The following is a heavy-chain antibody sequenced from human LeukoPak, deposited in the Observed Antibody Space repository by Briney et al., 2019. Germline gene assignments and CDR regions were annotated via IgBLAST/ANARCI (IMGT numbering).Heavy chain of an antibody. CDR1: GFTVSSNY. J-gene: IGHJ4*02. CDR3: ARDYEPALDY. V-gene: IGHV3-48*04. Sequence: GGSLRLSCAASGFTVSSNYMSWVRQAPGKGLEWVSYISSSSSTIYYADSVKGRFTISRDNAKNSLYLQMNSLRAEDTAVYYCARDYEPALDYWGQGTLVTVSS. CDR2: ISSSSSTI. D-gene: IGHD3-16*01.